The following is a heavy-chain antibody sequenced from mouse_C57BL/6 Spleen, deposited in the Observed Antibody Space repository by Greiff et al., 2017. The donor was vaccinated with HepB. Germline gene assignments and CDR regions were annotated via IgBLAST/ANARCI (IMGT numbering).Heavy chain of an antibody. D-gene: IGHD2-14*01. CDR3: ARYRGYYFDY. CDR2: IDPSDSYT. Sequence: QVQLKQPGAELVMPGASVKLSCKASGYTFTSYWMHWVKQRPGQGLEWIGEIDPSDSYTNYNQKFKGKSTLTVDKSSSTAYMQLSSLTSEDSAVYYCARYRGYYFDYWGQGTTLTVSS. J-gene: IGHJ2*01. V-gene: IGHV1-69*01. CDR1: GYTFTSYW.